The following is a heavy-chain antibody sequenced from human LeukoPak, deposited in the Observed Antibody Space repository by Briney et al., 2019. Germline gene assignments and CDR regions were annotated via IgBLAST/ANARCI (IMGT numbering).Heavy chain of an antibody. V-gene: IGHV4-4*02. CDR3: ARNGGNSDYDY. J-gene: IGHJ4*02. CDR1: GGSISSSSSIC. D-gene: IGHD4-23*01. CDR2: IYHNGAT. Sequence: SETLSLTCAVSGGSISSSSSICWTWVRQPPGEGLEWIGEIYHNGATNYNPSLKSRVTMLLDKSKNQFFLKLNSVTAADTAVYYCARNGGNSDYDYWGQGALVTVSA.